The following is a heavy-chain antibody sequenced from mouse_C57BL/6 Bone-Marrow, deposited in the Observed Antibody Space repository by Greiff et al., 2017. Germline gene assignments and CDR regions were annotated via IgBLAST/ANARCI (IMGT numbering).Heavy chain of an antibody. CDR3: GSNWDWYFDV. D-gene: IGHD4-1*01. CDR2: IYPGNGDT. J-gene: IGHJ1*03. Sequence: LQQSGAELVRPGASVKMSCKASGYTFTSYNMHWVKQTPRQGLEWIGAIYPGNGDTSYNQKFQGKATLTVDTSSSTAYMQLSSLTSEDSAVYFGGSNWDWYFDVWGTGTTVTVSS. CDR1: GYTFTSYN. V-gene: IGHV1-12*01.